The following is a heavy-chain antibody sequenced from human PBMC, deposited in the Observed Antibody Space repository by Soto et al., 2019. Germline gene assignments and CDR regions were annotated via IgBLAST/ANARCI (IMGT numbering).Heavy chain of an antibody. Sequence: PGGSLRLSCAASGFSVSSNYMTWVRQAPGKGLEWVSLVYSGGATHYAASVKGRFTISTHSSKNTLYLQMNSLRTEDTAVYYCFGGQYFGDYWGQGTLVTVAS. D-gene: IGHD3-22*01. CDR1: GFSVSSNY. CDR3: FGGQYFGDY. J-gene: IGHJ4*02. CDR2: VYSGGAT. V-gene: IGHV3-53*04.